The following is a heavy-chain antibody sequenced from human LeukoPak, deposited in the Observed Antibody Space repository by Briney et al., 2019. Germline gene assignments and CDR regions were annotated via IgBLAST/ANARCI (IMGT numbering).Heavy chain of an antibody. J-gene: IGHJ4*02. CDR3: ARDSNYNDGITNYDTFDY. D-gene: IGHD3-9*01. V-gene: IGHV3-7*01. CDR1: NFTFSNYW. Sequence: HPGGSLRLSCAASNFTFSNYWMTWVRQAPGKGLEWVANIRKDESQKNYVDSVKGRFTISRDNAKNLLYLQMNSLRAEDTAMYYCARDSNYNDGITNYDTFDYWGQGTLVTVSS. CDR2: IRKDESQK.